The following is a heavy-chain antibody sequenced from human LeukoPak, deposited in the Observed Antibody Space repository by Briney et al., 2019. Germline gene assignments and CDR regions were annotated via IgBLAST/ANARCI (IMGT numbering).Heavy chain of an antibody. CDR1: GYTFTSYY. CDR2: INPSGGST. Sequence: ASVKVSCKASGYTFTSYYMHWVRQAPGQGLEWMGIINPSGGSTSYAQKFQGRVTMTRDMSTSTVYMELSSLRSEDTAVYYCARDKAARTYYYYYYMDVWGKGTTVTVSS. D-gene: IGHD6-6*01. V-gene: IGHV1-46*01. J-gene: IGHJ6*03. CDR3: ARDKAARTYYYYYYMDV.